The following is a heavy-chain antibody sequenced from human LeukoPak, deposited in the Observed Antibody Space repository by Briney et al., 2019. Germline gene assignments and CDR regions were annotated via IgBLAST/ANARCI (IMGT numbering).Heavy chain of an antibody. V-gene: IGHV1-24*01. CDR3: ATLDSYYDTSGRPLLPD. D-gene: IGHD3-22*01. CDR1: RYSANEVS. CDR2: FYREDDAP. J-gene: IGHJ4*02. Sequence: SANVSCTVSRYSANEVSMHWVRQTPERGLGCVGGFYREDDAPVYAQQFQGRVTMTEDTSTDTAYMELSSLRSEDTALYYCATLDSYYDTSGRPLLPDWGQGTLVTVSS.